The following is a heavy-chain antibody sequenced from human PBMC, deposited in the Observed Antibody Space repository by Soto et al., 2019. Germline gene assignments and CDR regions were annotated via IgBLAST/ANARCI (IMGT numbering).Heavy chain of an antibody. CDR1: GGSIRNVY. J-gene: IGHJ4*01. D-gene: IGHD2-2*01. V-gene: IGHV4-59*01. CDR2: IFHSGNA. Sequence: PSETLSLTCTVSGGSIRNVYWSWIRQPPGKGLEWIGFIFHSGNAKYNPSLKSRVTISVDTSKNQFSLSLDSVTAADTAVYFCARAHAPTLPFDYWGQGTLVNVS. CDR3: ARAHAPTLPFDY.